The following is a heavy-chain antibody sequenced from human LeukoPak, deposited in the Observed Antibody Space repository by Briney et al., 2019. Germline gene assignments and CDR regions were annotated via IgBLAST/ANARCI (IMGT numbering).Heavy chain of an antibody. CDR1: GFTFSSYA. J-gene: IGHJ5*02. CDR3: ARERGITMIVVVTENWFDP. Sequence: PGGSLRLSCAASGFTFSSYAMHWVRQAPGKGLEWVAVISYDGSNKYYADSVKGRFTISRDNSKNTLYLQMNSLRAEDTAVYYCARERGITMIVVVTENWFDPWGQGTLVTVSS. CDR2: ISYDGSNK. D-gene: IGHD3-22*01. V-gene: IGHV3-30*01.